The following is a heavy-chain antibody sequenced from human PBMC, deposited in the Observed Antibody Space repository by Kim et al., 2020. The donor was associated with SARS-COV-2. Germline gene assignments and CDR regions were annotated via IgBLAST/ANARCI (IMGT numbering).Heavy chain of an antibody. CDR1: GGSISSSSYY. J-gene: IGHJ6*02. Sequence: SETLSLTCTVSGGSISSSSYYWGWIRQPPGKGLEWIGSIYYSGSTYYNPSLKSRVTISVDTSKNQFSLKLSSVTAADTAVNYCARLGDFDWPTGFMDVWGQGTTVTVSS. D-gene: IGHD3-9*01. CDR2: IYYSGST. V-gene: IGHV4-39*01. CDR3: ARLGDFDWPTGFMDV.